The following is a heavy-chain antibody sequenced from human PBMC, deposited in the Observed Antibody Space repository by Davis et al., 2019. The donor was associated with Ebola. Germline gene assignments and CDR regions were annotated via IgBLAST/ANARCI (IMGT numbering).Heavy chain of an antibody. CDR3: SGTTGYYYYGMDV. CDR2: IYYSGST. CDR1: GGSISSGPYY. V-gene: IGHV4-30-4*08. J-gene: IGHJ6*04. Sequence: SETLSLTCTVPGGSISSGPYYWGWIRQPPGKGLEWIGNIYYSGSTYYNPSLKSRVTISVDTSKNQFSLKLSSVTAADTAVYYCSGTTGYYYYGMDVWGKGTTVTVSS. D-gene: IGHD1-7*01.